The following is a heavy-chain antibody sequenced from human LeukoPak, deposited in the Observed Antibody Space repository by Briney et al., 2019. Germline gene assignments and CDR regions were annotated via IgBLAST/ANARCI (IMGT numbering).Heavy chain of an antibody. CDR3: ARDLGVMVRAFDI. V-gene: IGHV4-59*01. J-gene: IGHJ3*02. D-gene: IGHD5-18*01. CDR1: GGSISSYY. CDR2: IYYSGST. Sequence: SETPSLTCTVSGGSISSYYWSWIRQPPGKRLEWIGYIYYSGSTSYNPSLKSRVTISVDTSKNQISLKLSSVTAADTAVYYCARDLGVMVRAFDIWGQETMVTVSS.